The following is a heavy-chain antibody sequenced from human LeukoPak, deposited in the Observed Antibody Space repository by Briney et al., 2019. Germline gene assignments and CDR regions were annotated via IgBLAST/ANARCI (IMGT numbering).Heavy chain of an antibody. CDR1: GFTFSNYW. D-gene: IGHD5-18*01. J-gene: IGHJ4*02. V-gene: IGHV3-7*01. Sequence: GGSLRLSCAASGFTFSNYWMSWVRPAPGKGLEWVANIKQDGSEKYYVDSVKGRFTISRDNAKNSLYLQMNSLRAEDTAVYCCAGMNSYGSFDYWGQGTLVTVSS. CDR2: IKQDGSEK. CDR3: AGMNSYGSFDY.